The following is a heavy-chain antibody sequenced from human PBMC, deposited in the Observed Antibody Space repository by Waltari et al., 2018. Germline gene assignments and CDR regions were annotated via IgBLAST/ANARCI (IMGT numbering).Heavy chain of an antibody. CDR2: IGGTHSNI. D-gene: IGHD3-10*01. V-gene: IGHV3-21*03. CDR3: TRDLYGSGGDWFDP. Sequence: EVRLAESGGGLVQPGGTLSISCTASGFDFLDYDLNWVRQAPGTGLEWVSSIGGTHSNIFYADSVKGRFTVSRDNAKNSLYLQMDNLRAEDSGLYFCTRDLYGSGGDWFDPWGQGTLVTVSS. CDR1: GFDFLDYD. J-gene: IGHJ5*02.